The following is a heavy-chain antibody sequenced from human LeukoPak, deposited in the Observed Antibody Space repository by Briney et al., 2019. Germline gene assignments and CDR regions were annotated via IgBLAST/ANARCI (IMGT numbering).Heavy chain of an antibody. CDR3: ASSGYYDSSGYGEY. V-gene: IGHV1-8*01. CDR1: GCTFTSYD. Sequence: ASVKVSCKASGCTFTSYDINWVRQATGQGLEWMGWMNPNSGNTGYAQKFQGRVTMTRNTSISTAYMELSSLRSEDTAVYYCASSGYYDSSGYGEYWGQGALVTVSS. D-gene: IGHD3-22*01. J-gene: IGHJ4*02. CDR2: MNPNSGNT.